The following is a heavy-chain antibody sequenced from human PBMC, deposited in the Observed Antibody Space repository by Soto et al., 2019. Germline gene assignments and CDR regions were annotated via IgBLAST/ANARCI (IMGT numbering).Heavy chain of an antibody. CDR1: GFTFTRYS. CDR3: ARESEDLTSNFDY. CDR2: ISSTTNYI. Sequence: EVQLVESGGGRVKPGGALRLSCAASGFTFTRYSMNWVRQAPGKGLEWISSISSTTNYIYYGDSMKGRFTISRDNAKNSLYLEMNSLRAEDTAVYYCARESEDLTSNFDYWGQGTLVTVSS. J-gene: IGHJ4*02. V-gene: IGHV3-21*06.